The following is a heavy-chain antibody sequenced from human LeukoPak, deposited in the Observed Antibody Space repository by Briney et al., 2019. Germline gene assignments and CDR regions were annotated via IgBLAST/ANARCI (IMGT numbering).Heavy chain of an antibody. CDR2: ISYDGSNK. CDR1: GFTFRGYA. V-gene: IGHV3-30-3*01. J-gene: IGHJ4*02. Sequence: GGSLRLSWAPSGFTFRGYAMHRVRQAPGKGLEWVAVISYDGSNKYYADSVKGRFTISRDTSKNTLYLQMNSLRAEGTAVSYCARDHLDFLSFDYWGQGTLVTVSS. CDR3: ARDHLDFLSFDY.